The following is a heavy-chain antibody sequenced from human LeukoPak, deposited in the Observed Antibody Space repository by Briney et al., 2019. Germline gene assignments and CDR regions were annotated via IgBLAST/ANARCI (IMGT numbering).Heavy chain of an antibody. CDR3: AIWMGNNGDFTGPLDY. V-gene: IGHV3-48*01. CDR2: ISSAGGNI. CDR1: GFTFRNYG. J-gene: IGHJ4*02. Sequence: QPGGSLRLSCAASGFTFRNYGLSWFRQAPGKGLEWVSYISSAGGNINYADSVKGRFIISRDNAKNSLYLQMNSLTAEDTAVYYCAIWMGNNGDFTGPLDYWGQGTLVTVSS. D-gene: IGHD2-8*01.